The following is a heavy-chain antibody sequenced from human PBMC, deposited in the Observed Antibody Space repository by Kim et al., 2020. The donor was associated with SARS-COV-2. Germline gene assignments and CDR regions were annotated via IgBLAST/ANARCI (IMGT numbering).Heavy chain of an antibody. CDR2: MNPNSGNT. CDR3: ARASRITISALRLPELGY. V-gene: IGHV1-8*01. Sequence: ASVKVSCKASGYTFTSYDINWVRQATGQGLEWMGWMNPNSGNTGYAQKFQGRVTMTRNTSISTAYMELSSLRSEDTAVYYCARASRITISALRLPELGYWGQGTLVTVSS. J-gene: IGHJ4*02. CDR1: GYTFTSYD. D-gene: IGHD3-9*01.